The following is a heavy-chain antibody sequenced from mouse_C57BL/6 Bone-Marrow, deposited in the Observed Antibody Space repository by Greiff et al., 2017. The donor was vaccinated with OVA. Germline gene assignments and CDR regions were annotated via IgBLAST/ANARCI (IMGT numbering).Heavy chain of an antibody. CDR3: VCVFITTVVAPRFDV. CDR2: IDPSDSYT. CDR1: GYTFTSYW. V-gene: IGHV1-69*01. D-gene: IGHD1-1*01. J-gene: IGHJ1*03. Sequence: VQLQQPGAELVMPGASVKLSCKASGYTFTSYWMHWVKQRPGQGLEWIGEIDPSDSYTNYNQKFKGKSTLTVDKSSSTAYMQLSSLTSEDSAVYYCVCVFITTVVAPRFDVWGTGTTVTVSS.